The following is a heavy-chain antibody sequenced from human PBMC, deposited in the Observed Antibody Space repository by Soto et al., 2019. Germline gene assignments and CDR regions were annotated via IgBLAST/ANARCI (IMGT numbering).Heavy chain of an antibody. Sequence: QVQLQESGPGLVKPSETLSLTCTVSGGSISSYYWSWIRQPPGKGLEWIGYIYYSGSTNYNPSLKSRVTISVDTSKNQFSLKLSSVTAADTAVHYCARSGYSSGWYLYYYYGMDVWGQGTTVTVSS. V-gene: IGHV4-59*01. CDR2: IYYSGST. CDR3: ARSGYSSGWYLYYYYGMDV. D-gene: IGHD6-19*01. CDR1: GGSISSYY. J-gene: IGHJ6*02.